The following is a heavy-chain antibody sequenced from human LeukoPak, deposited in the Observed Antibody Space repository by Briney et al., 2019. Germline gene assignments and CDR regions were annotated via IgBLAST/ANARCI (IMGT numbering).Heavy chain of an antibody. CDR1: GYTFTSYG. Sequence: ASVKVSCKASGYTFTSYGISWVRQAPGQGLEWMGWISAYNGNTNYAQKLQGRVTMTTDTSTSTAYMDLRSLRSDDTAVYYCARGWGLATISYFDYWGQGTLVTVSS. J-gene: IGHJ4*02. CDR3: ARGWGLATISYFDY. V-gene: IGHV1-18*01. CDR2: ISAYNGNT. D-gene: IGHD5-24*01.